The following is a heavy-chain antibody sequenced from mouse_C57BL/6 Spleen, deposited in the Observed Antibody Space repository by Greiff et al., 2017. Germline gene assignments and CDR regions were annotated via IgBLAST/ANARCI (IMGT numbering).Heavy chain of an antibody. Sequence: VQLQQSGAELVKPGASVKMSCKASGYTFTTYPIGWMKQNHGKSLEWIGYFHPYNDDTKYNDKFKGKATLTVETSSSTVYLELSGLTSDYSAVYYCAMGGSSPVDYWGQGTTLTVAS. CDR3: AMGGSSPVDY. D-gene: IGHD1-1*01. CDR1: GYTFTTYP. V-gene: IGHV1-47*01. J-gene: IGHJ2*01. CDR2: FHPYNDDT.